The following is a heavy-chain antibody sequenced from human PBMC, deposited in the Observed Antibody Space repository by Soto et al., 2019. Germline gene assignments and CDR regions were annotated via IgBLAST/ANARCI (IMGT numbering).Heavy chain of an antibody. V-gene: IGHV3-23*01. Sequence: GGSLRLSCAASGFTFSSYAMSWVRQAPGKGLEWVSAISGSGGSTYYADSVKGRFTISRDNSKNTLYLQMNSLRAEDTAVYYCAKATVAYYYYYGRDVWGQGTTVTVSS. CDR2: ISGSGGST. J-gene: IGHJ6*02. D-gene: IGHD4-17*01. CDR3: AKATVAYYYYYGRDV. CDR1: GFTFSSYA.